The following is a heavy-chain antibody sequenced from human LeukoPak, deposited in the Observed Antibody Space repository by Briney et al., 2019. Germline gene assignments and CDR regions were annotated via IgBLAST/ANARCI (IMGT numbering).Heavy chain of an antibody. CDR1: GGSISSGGYS. J-gene: IGHJ4*02. D-gene: IGHD3-10*01. CDR3: ARVLRGYFDY. CDR2: IYHSGST. V-gene: IGHV4-30-2*01. Sequence: PSQTLSLTCAVSGGSISSGGYSWSWIRQPPGKGLEWIGYIYHSGSTYYNPSLKSRVTISVDTSKNQFSLKLSSVTAADTAVYYCARVLRGYFDYWGQGTLVTVSS.